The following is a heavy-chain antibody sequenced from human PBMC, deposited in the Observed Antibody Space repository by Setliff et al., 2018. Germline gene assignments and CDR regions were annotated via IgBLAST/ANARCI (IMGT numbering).Heavy chain of an antibody. J-gene: IGHJ4*02. V-gene: IGHV3-23*01. D-gene: IGHD2-8*01. CDR1: GVSFSNYA. CDR3: AKDRVNDGVWDFDS. CDR2: IIQSGAT. Sequence: GSLRLSCAASGVSFSNYAMTWVRQAPGKGLEWVSGIIQSGATFYADSVKGRFTISRDNSKSSVFLHINSVTAEDTAIYYCAKDRVNDGVWDFDSWGPGILVTVSS.